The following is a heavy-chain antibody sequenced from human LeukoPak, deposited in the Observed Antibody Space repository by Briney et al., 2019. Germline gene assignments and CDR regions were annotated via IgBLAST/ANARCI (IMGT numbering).Heavy chain of an antibody. CDR3: AKDQDYYDSSGYYYGPYFDY. V-gene: IGHV3-23*01. Sequence: GGSLRLSCAASGSTLSSYAMSWVRQAPGKGLEWVSAISGSGGSTYYADSVKGRFTISRDNSKNTLYLQMNSLRAEDTAVYYCAKDQDYYDSSGYYYGPYFDYWGQGTLVTVSS. CDR2: ISGSGGST. CDR1: GSTLSSYA. D-gene: IGHD3-22*01. J-gene: IGHJ4*02.